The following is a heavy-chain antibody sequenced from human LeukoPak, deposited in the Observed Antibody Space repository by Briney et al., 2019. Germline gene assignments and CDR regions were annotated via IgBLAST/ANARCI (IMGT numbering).Heavy chain of an antibody. CDR2: MNPNSGNT. V-gene: IGHV1-8*01. J-gene: IGHJ4*02. CDR3: ARAGAAVAPLDY. Sequence: GASVKVSCKASGYTFTSYDINWVRQATGQGLEWMGWMNPNSGNTGYAQKFQGRVTMTRNTSISTAYMELSSLRSEDTAVYYCARAGAAVAPLDYWGQGTLVTVSS. D-gene: IGHD6-19*01. CDR1: GYTFTSYD.